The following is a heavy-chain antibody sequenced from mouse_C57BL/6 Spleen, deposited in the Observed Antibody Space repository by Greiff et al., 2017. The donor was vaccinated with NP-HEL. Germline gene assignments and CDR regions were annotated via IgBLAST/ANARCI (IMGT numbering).Heavy chain of an antibody. J-gene: IGHJ4*01. Sequence: QVQLQQSGAELMKPGASVKLSCKATGYTFTGYWIEWVKQRPGHGLEWIGEILPGSGSTNYNEKFKGKATFTTDTSSNTAYMQLSSLTTEDSAIYYWARSGPYYYGSSYFYYAMDDWGQGTSVTVSS. D-gene: IGHD1-1*01. V-gene: IGHV1-9*01. CDR1: GYTFTGYW. CDR2: ILPGSGST. CDR3: ARSGPYYYGSSYFYYAMDD.